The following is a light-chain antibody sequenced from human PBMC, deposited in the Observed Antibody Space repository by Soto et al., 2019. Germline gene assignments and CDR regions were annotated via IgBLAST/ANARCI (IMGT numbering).Light chain of an antibody. V-gene: IGKV3-20*01. CDR1: QSVGNYC. CDR3: QQCGTSPMYT. CDR2: STS. J-gene: IGKJ2*01. Sequence: EMVLTQSPGTLSLSPGERATLSCRASQSVGNYCFAWYQQKPGQAPRLLIYSTSRRITGVPDRFSGSGSGTDFTLTIGRLEPEDFAVYYCQQCGTSPMYTFGQGTKLEI.